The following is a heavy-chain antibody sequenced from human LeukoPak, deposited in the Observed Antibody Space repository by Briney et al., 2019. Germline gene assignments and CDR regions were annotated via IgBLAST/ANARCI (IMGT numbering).Heavy chain of an antibody. Sequence: GGSLRLSCAASGFTFSSYWMHWVRQAPGKGLVWVSRINSDGRSTSYADSVKGRFTISRDNAKNTLYLQMNSLRAEDTAVYYCARDPKYYYDSSGYYPGYFDYWGQGTLVTVSS. CDR1: GFTFSSYW. CDR2: INSDGRST. CDR3: ARDPKYYYDSSGYYPGYFDY. D-gene: IGHD3-22*01. J-gene: IGHJ4*02. V-gene: IGHV3-74*01.